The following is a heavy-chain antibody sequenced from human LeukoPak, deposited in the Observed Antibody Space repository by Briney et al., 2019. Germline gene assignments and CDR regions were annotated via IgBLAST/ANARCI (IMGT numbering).Heavy chain of an antibody. CDR1: GFTFPFSTYA. CDR2: ISGSGGST. D-gene: IGHD3-22*01. J-gene: IGHJ4*02. CDR3: AKRRYDSSGYCDY. Sequence: GGSLRLSCAASGFTFPFSTYAMSWVRQAPGKGLEWVSDISGSGGSTNYGDSVKGRFTISRDNSKSTLYLQLNSLRAEDTAVYYCAKRRYDSSGYCDYWGQGTLVTVSS. V-gene: IGHV3-23*01.